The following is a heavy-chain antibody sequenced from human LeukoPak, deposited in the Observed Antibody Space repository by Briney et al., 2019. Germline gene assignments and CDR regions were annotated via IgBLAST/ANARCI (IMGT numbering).Heavy chain of an antibody. J-gene: IGHJ4*02. CDR1: GFTFSSHG. CDR3: ARGHVYYHDSSGYYGY. D-gene: IGHD3-22*01. CDR2: ISFDGGNK. Sequence: GGSLRLSCAASGFTFSSHGMHWVRQAPGKGLEWVAVISFDGGNKYYADSVKGRFTISRDNSKNTLYLQLNSLRSDDTAVYYCARGHVYYHDSSGYYGYWGQGTLVTVSS. V-gene: IGHV3-30*03.